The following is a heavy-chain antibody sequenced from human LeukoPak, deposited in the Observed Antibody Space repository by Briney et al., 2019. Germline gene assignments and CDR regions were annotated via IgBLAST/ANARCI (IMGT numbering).Heavy chain of an antibody. CDR2: ISGSGGST. CDR1: GFTFSSYT. CDR3: AKDRYYDSSGPPDY. D-gene: IGHD3-22*01. V-gene: IGHV3-23*01. Sequence: PGGSLRLSCAASGFTFSSYTMSWVRQAPGKGLEWVSGISGSGGSTYYADSVKGRFTISRDNSKNTLYLQMNSLSAEDTAVYYCAKDRYYDSSGPPDYWGQGTLVTVSS. J-gene: IGHJ4*02.